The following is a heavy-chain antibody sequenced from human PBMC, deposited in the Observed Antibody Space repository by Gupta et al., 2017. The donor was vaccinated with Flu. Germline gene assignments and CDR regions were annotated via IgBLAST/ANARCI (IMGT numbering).Heavy chain of an antibody. J-gene: IGHJ4*01. CDR3: TADLRGGYRKFDH. D-gene: IGHD1-26*01. V-gene: IGHV3-15*01. CDR2: IKSKTDGETT. Sequence: AWMNWVRQPPGKGLEWVGRIKSKTDGETTHYASPVEGRFTVSRHDSKNTVYLQMNSLKPEDTAVYYCTADLRGGYRKFDHWGQGTLDTVSS. CDR1: AW.